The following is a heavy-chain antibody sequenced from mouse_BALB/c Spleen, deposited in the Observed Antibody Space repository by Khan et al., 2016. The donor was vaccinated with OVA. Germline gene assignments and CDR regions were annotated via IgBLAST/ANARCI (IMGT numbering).Heavy chain of an antibody. CDR2: INPITVYT. D-gene: IGHD1-1*01. Sequence: QVQLQQSGAELAKPGASVKMSCKASGYTFTSYWMHWIKQRPGQGLEWIGYINPITVYTEYNQKFKDKATLTADKSSSTAYMQLSSLTSEDSAVYYVARDYERFAYCGQEALVTVSA. CDR1: GYTFTSYW. V-gene: IGHV1-7*01. J-gene: IGHJ3*01. CDR3: ARDYERFAY.